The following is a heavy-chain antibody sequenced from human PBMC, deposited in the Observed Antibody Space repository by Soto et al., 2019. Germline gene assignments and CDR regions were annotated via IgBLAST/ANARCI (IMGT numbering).Heavy chain of an antibody. CDR3: AKDLPEFLLWFGEGELASYFDY. V-gene: IGHV3-30*18. CDR1: GFTFSSYG. Sequence: GGSLRLSCAASGFTFSSYGMHWVRQAPGKGLEWVAVISYDGSNKYYADSVKGRFTISRDNSKNTLYLQMNSLRAEDTAVYYCAKDLPEFLLWFGEGELASYFDYWGQGTLVTVSS. J-gene: IGHJ4*02. CDR2: ISYDGSNK. D-gene: IGHD3-10*01.